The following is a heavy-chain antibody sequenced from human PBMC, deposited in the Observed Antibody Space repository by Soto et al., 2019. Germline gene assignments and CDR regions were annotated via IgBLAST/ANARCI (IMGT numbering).Heavy chain of an antibody. Sequence: ASVKVSCKASGYTFNRYAISWVRQAPGQGLEWMGWISAYNGNTNYAQKLQGRVTMTTDTSTSTAYMELRSLRSDDTAVYYCARGYCGGDCYSSPPLDYWGQGTLVTVSS. D-gene: IGHD2-21*02. CDR1: GYTFNRYA. CDR2: ISAYNGNT. V-gene: IGHV1-18*01. J-gene: IGHJ4*02. CDR3: ARGYCGGDCYSSPPLDY.